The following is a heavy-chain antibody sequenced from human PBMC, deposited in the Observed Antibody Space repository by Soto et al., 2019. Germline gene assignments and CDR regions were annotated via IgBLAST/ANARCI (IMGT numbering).Heavy chain of an antibody. J-gene: IGHJ2*01. CDR2: IIPIFGTA. CDR1: GGTFSSYA. D-gene: IGHD6-13*01. Sequence: SVKVSCKAPGGTFSSYAISWVRQAPGQGLEWMGGIIPIFGTANYAQKFQGRVTITADESTSTAYMELSSLRSEDTAVYYCARDLERGSSWYRSGWYFDLWGRGTLVTVSS. V-gene: IGHV1-69*13. CDR3: ARDLERGSSWYRSGWYFDL.